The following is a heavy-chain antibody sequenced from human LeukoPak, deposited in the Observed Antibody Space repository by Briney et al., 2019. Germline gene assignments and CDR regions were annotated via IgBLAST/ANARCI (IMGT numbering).Heavy chain of an antibody. CDR3: ARERVVPAVHYYYYGMDV. D-gene: IGHD2-2*01. J-gene: IGHJ6*02. CDR2: INHSGST. CDR1: GFTFSSYA. V-gene: IGHV4-34*01. Sequence: GSLRLSCAASGFTFSSYAMSWVRQPPGKGLEWIGEINHSGSTNYNPSLKSRVTISVDTSKNQFSLKLSSVTAADTAVYYCARERVVPAVHYYYYGMDVWGQGTTVTVSS.